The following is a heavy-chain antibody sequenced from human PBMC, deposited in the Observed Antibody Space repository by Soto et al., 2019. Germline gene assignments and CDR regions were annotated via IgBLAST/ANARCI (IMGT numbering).Heavy chain of an antibody. Sequence: VELVQSGAEVEKPGAAVRIACKTSGYTFTAYYIHWERQAPGQGLEWMGWINPNSGVANYAQKFQGRDTMTRDTSIRTVYMELTKMRSEDTTIYYCARQGSGSEYPQYFYYGMDVWGQGTTAAASS. J-gene: IGHJ6*02. CDR3: ARQGSGSEYPQYFYYGMDV. V-gene: IGHV1-2*02. D-gene: IGHD5-12*01. CDR1: GYTFTAYY. CDR2: INPNSGVA.